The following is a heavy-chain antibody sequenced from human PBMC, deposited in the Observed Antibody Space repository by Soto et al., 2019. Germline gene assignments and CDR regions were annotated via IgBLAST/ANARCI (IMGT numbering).Heavy chain of an antibody. CDR1: GFTFSKYG. CDR2: IWYDGSSQ. Sequence: QVLLVESGGGVVQPGMSLRLYCAASGFTFSKYGIHWVRQAPGKGLEWVGFIWYDGSSQYYADSVKGRFTISRDNSKNTGSLQMNSLRVEDTAAYYGARDATDSVLDCWVQGTLVSVSS. D-gene: IGHD3-3*01. V-gene: IGHV3-33*01. CDR3: ARDATDSVLDC. J-gene: IGHJ4*02.